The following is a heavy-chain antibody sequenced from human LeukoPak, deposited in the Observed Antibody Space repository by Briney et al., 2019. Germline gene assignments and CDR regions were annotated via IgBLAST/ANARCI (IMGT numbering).Heavy chain of an antibody. J-gene: IGHJ5*02. CDR3: ARGADGVSSNSRGWFDP. CDR2: INSDGSST. V-gene: IGHV3-74*01. D-gene: IGHD2-15*01. Sequence: PGGSLRLSCAASGFTFSSYWMHWVRQAPGKGLVWVSRINSDGSSTSYADSVKGRFTISRDNAKNSLYLQMNSLRAEDTAVYSCARGADGVSSNSRGWFDPWGQGTLVTVSS. CDR1: GFTFSSYW.